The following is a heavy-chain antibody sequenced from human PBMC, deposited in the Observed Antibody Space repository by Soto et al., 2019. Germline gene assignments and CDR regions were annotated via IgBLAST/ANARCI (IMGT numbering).Heavy chain of an antibody. CDR2: IYYSGST. D-gene: IGHD2-15*01. CDR1: GGSISSGGYY. CDR3: TRSDIGLAMGGYYYGMDV. J-gene: IGHJ6*02. Sequence: QVQLQESGPGLVKPSQTLSLTCTVSGGSISSGGYYWSWIRQHPGKGLEWIGYIYYSGSTYYNPSLRSPVTLSVDTSNNQFSLKLSSVTAADTAVYYCTRSDIGLAMGGYYYGMDVWGQGTTVTVSS. V-gene: IGHV4-31*01.